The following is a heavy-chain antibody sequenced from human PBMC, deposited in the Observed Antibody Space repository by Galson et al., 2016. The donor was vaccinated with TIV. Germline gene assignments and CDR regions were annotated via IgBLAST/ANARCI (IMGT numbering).Heavy chain of an antibody. D-gene: IGHD1-26*01. CDR2: INWNSGDI. CDR1: GFTFDDYA. CDR3: AKDGRGYYYMDV. Sequence: SLRLSCAASGFTFDDYAMHWVRQVPGKGLEWVSGINWNSGDINYADSVKGRFTISRDNAKKSLYLQMNSLRPEDTALYYCAKDGRGYYYMDVWGNGTTVTVSS. J-gene: IGHJ6*03. V-gene: IGHV3-9*01.